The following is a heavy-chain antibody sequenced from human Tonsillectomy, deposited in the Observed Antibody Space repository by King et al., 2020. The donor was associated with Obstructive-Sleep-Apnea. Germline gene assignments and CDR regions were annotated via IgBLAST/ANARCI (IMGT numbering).Heavy chain of an antibody. CDR1: GFTFGDYA. Sequence: VQLVESGGGLVQPGRSLRLSCTASGFTFGDYAMSWFRQAPGKGLEWVGFIRSKAYGGTTEYAASVKGRFTISRDDSKSIADLQMNSLKTEDTAVYYCTRWSPYYDILTGYSYGMDVWGQGTTVTVSS. V-gene: IGHV3-49*03. CDR2: IRSKAYGGTT. CDR3: TRWSPYYDILTGYSYGMDV. D-gene: IGHD3-9*01. J-gene: IGHJ6*02.